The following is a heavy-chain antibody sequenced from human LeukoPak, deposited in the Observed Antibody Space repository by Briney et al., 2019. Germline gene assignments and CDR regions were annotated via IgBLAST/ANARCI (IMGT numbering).Heavy chain of an antibody. V-gene: IGHV3-48*03. CDR3: ARSLSSAWGPVDDY. J-gene: IGHJ4*02. CDR2: INPGGSNR. CDR1: GITFSNYE. Sequence: PGGSLRLSCAASGITFSNYEINWVRQAPGKGLEWVSYINPGGSNRFYAGSVRGRFAIYRDDAKKSVYLQMNSLRAEDTAVYYCARSLSSAWGPVDDYWGQGIMVTVSS. D-gene: IGHD6-19*01.